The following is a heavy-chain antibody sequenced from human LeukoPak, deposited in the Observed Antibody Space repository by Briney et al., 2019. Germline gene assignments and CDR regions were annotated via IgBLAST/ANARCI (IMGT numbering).Heavy chain of an antibody. J-gene: IGHJ5*02. CDR1: GGALSYYY. Sequence: SETLSLTCTVSGGALSYYYWNWVRQPPGKGLEWIGYIYYTGNTNYNPSLKSRVTISVDTSKNQFSLKLSSVTAADTAVYYCARDRLQLQSWGQGTLVTVSS. D-gene: IGHD5-24*01. V-gene: IGHV4-59*01. CDR2: IYYTGNT. CDR3: ARDRLQLQS.